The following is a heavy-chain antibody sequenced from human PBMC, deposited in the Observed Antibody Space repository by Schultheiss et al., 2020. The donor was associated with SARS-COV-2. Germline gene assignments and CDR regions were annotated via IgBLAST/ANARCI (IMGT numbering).Heavy chain of an antibody. D-gene: IGHD6-19*01. CDR3: ARHGGSSSWYPIDY. CDR2: IYPGDSDS. J-gene: IGHJ4*02. CDR1: GYKFDTNW. V-gene: IGHV5-51*01. Sequence: GESLKISCKGSGYKFDTNWIAWVRQMPGKGLEWMGIIYPGDSDSRYSPSFKGQVTISADKSIATAYLQWGSLKASDTAIYYCARHGGSSSWYPIDYWGQGTLVTVSS.